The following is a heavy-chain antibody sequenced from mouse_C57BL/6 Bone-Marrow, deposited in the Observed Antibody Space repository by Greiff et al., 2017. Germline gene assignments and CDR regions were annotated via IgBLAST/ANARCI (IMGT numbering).Heavy chain of an antibody. V-gene: IGHV3-5*01. CDR2: IYYSGTI. CDR3: AREDGSFDY. CDR1: GISITTGNFR. J-gene: IGHJ2*01. D-gene: IGHD2-3*01. Sequence: DVKLVESGPGLVKPSQTVFLTCTVTGISITTGNFRWSWLRQFPGNKLEWIGYIYYSGTITDNPSLTTRTTITRDTSKNQFFLEMNSLTAEDAATYCGAREDGSFDYWGQGTTLTVSS.